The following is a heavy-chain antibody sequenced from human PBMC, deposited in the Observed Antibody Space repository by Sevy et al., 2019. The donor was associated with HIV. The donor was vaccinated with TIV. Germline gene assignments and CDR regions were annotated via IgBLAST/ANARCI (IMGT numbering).Heavy chain of an antibody. J-gene: IGHJ4*02. CDR3: ATAGSHYYDSSGYRYFDY. CDR1: GFTFSSYS. CDR2: ISSSSSYI. Sequence: GESLKISCAASGFTFSSYSMNWVRQAPGKGLEWVSSISSSSSYIYYADSVKGRFTISRDNAKNSLYLQMNSLRAEDTAVYYCATAGSHYYDSSGYRYFDYWGQGTLVTVSS. V-gene: IGHV3-21*01. D-gene: IGHD3-22*01.